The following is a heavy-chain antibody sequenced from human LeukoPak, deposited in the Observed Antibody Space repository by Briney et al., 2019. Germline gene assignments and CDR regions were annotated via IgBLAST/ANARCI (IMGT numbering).Heavy chain of an antibody. D-gene: IGHD3-22*01. CDR1: GFTFSSYS. J-gene: IGHJ5*02. CDR3: ARGEDYYDSSGYHH. Sequence: GGSLRLSCAASGFTFSSYSMNWVRQAPGKGLEWVSYISSSSSTIYYADSVMGRFTISRDNAKNSLYLQMNSLRAEDTAVYYCARGEDYYDSSGYHHWGQGTLVTVSS. V-gene: IGHV3-48*04. CDR2: ISSSSSTI.